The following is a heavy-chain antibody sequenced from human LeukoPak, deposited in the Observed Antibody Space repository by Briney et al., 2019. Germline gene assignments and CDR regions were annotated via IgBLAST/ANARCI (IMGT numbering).Heavy chain of an antibody. CDR3: AKRSGYYDSSGFYSPTFDY. V-gene: IGHV3-23*01. Sequence: GGSLRLSCAASGFTFSSYAMSWVRQAPGKGLEWVSAISGSGGSTYYADSVKGRFTISRDNSKNTLYLQMNSLRAEDTAVYYCAKRSGYYDSSGFYSPTFDYWGQGTLVSVSS. D-gene: IGHD3-22*01. J-gene: IGHJ4*02. CDR1: GFTFSSYA. CDR2: ISGSGGST.